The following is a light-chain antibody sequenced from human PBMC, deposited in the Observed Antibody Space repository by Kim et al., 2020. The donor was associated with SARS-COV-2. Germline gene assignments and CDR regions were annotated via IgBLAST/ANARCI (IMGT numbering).Light chain of an antibody. CDR2: GAS. J-gene: IGKJ1*01. Sequence: SPGERATVSCRASQRVSSSYLAWYQQKPGQAPRLLIYGASSRATGIPDRFSGSGSGTDFTLTISRLEPEDFAVYYCQQYGSSPRTFGQGTKVDIK. CDR3: QQYGSSPRT. V-gene: IGKV3-20*01. CDR1: QRVSSSY.